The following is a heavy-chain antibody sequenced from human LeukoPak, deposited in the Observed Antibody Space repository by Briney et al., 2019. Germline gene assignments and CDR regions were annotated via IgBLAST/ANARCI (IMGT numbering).Heavy chain of an antibody. CDR2: IWYDGSNK. CDR3: GSSPTSGY. Sequence: GGSLRLSCAASGFTFSHYGMHWVRQAPGKGLEWVAVIWYDGSNKYYADSVKGRFTISRDDSKNTLYLQLNSLRAEDTAVYYCGSSPTSGYWGQGTLVTVSS. CDR1: GFTFSHYG. V-gene: IGHV3-33*01. D-gene: IGHD3-10*01. J-gene: IGHJ4*02.